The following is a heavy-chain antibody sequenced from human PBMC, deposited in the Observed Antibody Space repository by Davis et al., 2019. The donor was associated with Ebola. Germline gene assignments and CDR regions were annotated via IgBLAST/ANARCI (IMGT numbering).Heavy chain of an antibody. V-gene: IGHV4-34*01. CDR2: INHSGST. J-gene: IGHJ5*02. CDR1: GGSFSGYF. Sequence: SETLSLTCAVYGGSFSGYFWSWIRQPPGKGLEWIGEINHSGSTNYNPSLKSRVTISVDTSKNQFSLKLSSVTAADTAVYYCARSVWFDPWGQGTLVTVSS. CDR3: ARSVWFDP.